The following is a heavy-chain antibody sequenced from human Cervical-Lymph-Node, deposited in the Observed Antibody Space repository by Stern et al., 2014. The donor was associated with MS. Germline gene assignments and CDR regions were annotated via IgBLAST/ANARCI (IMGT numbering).Heavy chain of an antibody. CDR1: GFTFSDYY. Sequence: VQLVQSGGGLVKPGGSLRLSCAASGFTFSDYYMSWIRQAPGKGLEWVSYISSGCRIIYYADCVKCRFTISRDNANNSLHLQMNSLRAEDTAVYYCARYRYSSTWDAYYYYGMDVWGQGTTVTVSS. CDR2: ISSGCRII. D-gene: IGHD6-13*01. CDR3: ARYRYSSTWDAYYYYGMDV. V-gene: IGHV3-11*01. J-gene: IGHJ6*02.